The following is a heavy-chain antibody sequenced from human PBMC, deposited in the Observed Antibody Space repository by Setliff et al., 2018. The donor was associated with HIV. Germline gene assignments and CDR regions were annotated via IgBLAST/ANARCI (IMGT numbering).Heavy chain of an antibody. CDR3: ARGIVGATSIDY. CDR1: GGSISSGSYY. Sequence: SETLSLTCTVSGGSISSGSYYWSWIRQPAGKGLEWIGHIYTSGSTNYNPSLKSRVTISVDTSKNQFSLKLSSVTAADTAVYYCARGIVGATSIDYWGQGTLVTVSS. D-gene: IGHD1-26*01. J-gene: IGHJ4*02. V-gene: IGHV4-61*09. CDR2: IYTSGST.